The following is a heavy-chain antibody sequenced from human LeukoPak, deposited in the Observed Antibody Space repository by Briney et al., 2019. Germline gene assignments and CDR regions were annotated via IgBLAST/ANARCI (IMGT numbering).Heavy chain of an antibody. CDR2: ISGSSSYI. V-gene: IGHV3-21*04. J-gene: IGHJ6*02. CDR3: ARNNGMDV. Sequence: KPGGSLRLSCAASGFTFSSYSMNWVRQAPGKGLEWVSSISGSSSYINYADSVKGRFTISRDNAQNSLFLQLNSLRAEDTALYHCARNNGMDVWGQGTTVIVSS. CDR1: GFTFSSYS.